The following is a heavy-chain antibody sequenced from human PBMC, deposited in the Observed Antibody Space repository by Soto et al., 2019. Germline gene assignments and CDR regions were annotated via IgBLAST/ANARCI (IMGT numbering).Heavy chain of an antibody. CDR2: ISVYNGDT. J-gene: IGHJ3*01. Sequence: ASVKVSCKASGYSFTTYGISWVRQAPGQGLEYMGWISVYNGDTNYAQKLQGRVTMTTDTSTSTAYMELRSLRSDDTATYYCARDRRDSVADRRSFDVWGQGTMVT. CDR1: GYSFTTYG. CDR3: ARDRRDSVADRRSFDV. V-gene: IGHV1-18*01. D-gene: IGHD1-26*01.